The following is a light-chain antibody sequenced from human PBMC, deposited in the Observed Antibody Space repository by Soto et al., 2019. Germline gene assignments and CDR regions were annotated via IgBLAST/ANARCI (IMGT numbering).Light chain of an antibody. J-gene: IGLJ2*01. CDR3: SSYTSISTVV. Sequence: QPLLTQPPSVSGSPGQSVTISCTGTSSDVGSYNRVSWYQQPPGTAPKLMIYEVSNRPSGVPDRFSGSKSGNTASLTISGLQAEDEADYYCSSYTSISTVVFGGGTKVPVL. V-gene: IGLV2-18*02. CDR2: EVS. CDR1: SSDVGSYNR.